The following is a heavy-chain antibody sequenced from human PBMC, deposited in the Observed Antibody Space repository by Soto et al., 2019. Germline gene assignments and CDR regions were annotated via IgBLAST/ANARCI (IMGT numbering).Heavy chain of an antibody. Sequence: EVQLVESGGGLVQPGGSLRLSCAASGFTFSSYWMSWVRQAPGKGLEWVANIKQDGSEKYYVDSVKGRSTISRDNAKNSLYLQMNSLRAEDTAVYYCARQGLLWFGSELDYWGQGTLVTVSS. V-gene: IGHV3-7*01. J-gene: IGHJ4*02. CDR1: GFTFSSYW. CDR3: ARQGLLWFGSELDY. CDR2: IKQDGSEK. D-gene: IGHD3-10*01.